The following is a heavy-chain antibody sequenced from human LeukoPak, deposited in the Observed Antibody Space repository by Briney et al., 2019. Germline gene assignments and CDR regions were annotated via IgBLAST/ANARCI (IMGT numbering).Heavy chain of an antibody. D-gene: IGHD2-8*02. CDR2: IKEDGSEK. V-gene: IGHV3-7*04. CDR3: AREYWSAFDI. Sequence: GGSLRLSCSASGFTFSRYAMHWVRQAPGKGLEWVANIKEDGSEKNYVDSVKGRFTISRDNAKNSLYLQMNTLRAEDSAVYYCAREYWSAFDIWGQGTMVTVSS. J-gene: IGHJ3*02. CDR1: GFTFSRYA.